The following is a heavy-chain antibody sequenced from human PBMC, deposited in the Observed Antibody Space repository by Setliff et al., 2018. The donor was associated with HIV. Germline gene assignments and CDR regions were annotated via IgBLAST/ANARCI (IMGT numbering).Heavy chain of an antibody. V-gene: IGHV4-38-2*02. CDR1: GYSISSGYY. CDR2: IYHSGST. J-gene: IGHJ5*02. D-gene: IGHD3-22*01. CDR3: ARDLDHFDSSGYLYP. Sequence: SETLSLTCTVSGYSISSGYYWGWIRQPPGKGLEWIANIYHSGSTYYNPSLKSRVTISVHTSQNQFSLRLTSVTAADTAVYYCARDLDHFDSSGYLYPWGRGTLVTVSS.